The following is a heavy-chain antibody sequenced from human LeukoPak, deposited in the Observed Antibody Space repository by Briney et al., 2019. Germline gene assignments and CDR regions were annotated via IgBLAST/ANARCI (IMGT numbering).Heavy chain of an antibody. J-gene: IGHJ4*02. V-gene: IGHV4-39*07. CDR3: ARGQWRGYYDSSGYYFFDY. Sequence: PSETLSLTCTVSGGSISSSSYYWGWIRQPPGKGLEWIGSIYYSGSTYYNPSLKSRVTISVDTSKNQFSLKLSSVTAADTAVCYCARGQWRGYYDSSGYYFFDYWGRGTLVTVSS. CDR1: GGSISSSSYY. D-gene: IGHD3-22*01. CDR2: IYYSGST.